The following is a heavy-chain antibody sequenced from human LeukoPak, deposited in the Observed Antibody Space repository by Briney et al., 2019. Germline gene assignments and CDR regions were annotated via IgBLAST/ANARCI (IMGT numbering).Heavy chain of an antibody. J-gene: IGHJ4*02. CDR1: GFTFSSYA. D-gene: IGHD1-26*01. Sequence: PGRSLRLSCAASGFTFSSYAMHWVRQAPGKGLEWVAVISYDGSNKYYADSVKGRFTISRDNSKNTLYLQMNSLRAEDTAVYYCARAPQRGIVGATPFDYWGQGTRVTVSS. CDR2: ISYDGSNK. V-gene: IGHV3-30*04. CDR3: ARAPQRGIVGATPFDY.